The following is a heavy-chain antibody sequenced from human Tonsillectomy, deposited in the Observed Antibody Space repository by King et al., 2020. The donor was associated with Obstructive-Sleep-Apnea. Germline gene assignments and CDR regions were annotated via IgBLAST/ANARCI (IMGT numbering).Heavy chain of an antibody. Sequence: PLQESGPGLVKPSETLSLTCTVSGGSIRRSSYYWGWIRQPPGKGLEWIGSIYYSGTTYYNPSLKSRVTISVDTSKNHFSLKLSSVTAADTAVYFCASVGYSYGYDYWGQGTLVTVSA. CDR1: GGSIRRSSYY. V-gene: IGHV4-39*01. CDR2: IYYSGTT. CDR3: ASVGYSYGYDY. J-gene: IGHJ4*02. D-gene: IGHD5-18*01.